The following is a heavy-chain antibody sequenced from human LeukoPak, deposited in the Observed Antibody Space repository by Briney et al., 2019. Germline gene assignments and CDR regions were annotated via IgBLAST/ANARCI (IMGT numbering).Heavy chain of an antibody. D-gene: IGHD2-15*01. J-gene: IGHJ2*01. CDR2: IYYSGST. Sequence: SETLSLTCTVSGGSISSYYWSWIRQPPGKGLEWIGYIYYSGSTNYNPSLKSRVTISVDTSKNQFSLKLSSVTAADTAVYYCARAATRYCSGGSCYRYRTYWYFDLRGRGTLVTVSS. CDR3: ARAATRYCSGGSCYRYRTYWYFDL. CDR1: GGSISSYY. V-gene: IGHV4-59*01.